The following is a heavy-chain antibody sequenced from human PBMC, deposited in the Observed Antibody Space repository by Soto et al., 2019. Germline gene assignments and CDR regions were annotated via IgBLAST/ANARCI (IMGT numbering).Heavy chain of an antibody. J-gene: IGHJ4*02. V-gene: IGHV1-2*02. CDR2: INPNSGGT. D-gene: IGHD6-19*01. Sequence: ASVKVSCKASGYTFTGYYMHWVLQAPGQGLEWMGWINPNSGGTNYAQKFQGRVTMTTDTSTSTAYMELRSLRSDDTAVYYCARKISGYSSGWYMVDYWGQGTLVTVSS. CDR3: ARKISGYSSGWYMVDY. CDR1: GYTFTGYY.